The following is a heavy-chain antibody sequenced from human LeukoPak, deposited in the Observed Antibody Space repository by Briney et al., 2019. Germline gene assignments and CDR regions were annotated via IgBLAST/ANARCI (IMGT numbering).Heavy chain of an antibody. D-gene: IGHD4-17*01. CDR3: ARAGDDYGADAFDI. V-gene: IGHV1-69*13. Sequence: SVKVSCKASGGTFSSYAISWVRQAPGQGLEWMGGIIPIFGTANYAQKFQGRVTITADESTSTAYMELSSLRSEDTAVYYCARAGDDYGADAFDIWGQGAMVTVSS. CDR1: GGTFSSYA. J-gene: IGHJ3*02. CDR2: IIPIFGTA.